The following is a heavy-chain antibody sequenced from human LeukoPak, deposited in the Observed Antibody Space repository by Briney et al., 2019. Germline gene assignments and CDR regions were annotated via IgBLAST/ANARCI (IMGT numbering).Heavy chain of an antibody. V-gene: IGHV3-21*01. CDR2: ISSSSSYI. CDR1: GFTFSSYS. D-gene: IGHD3-10*01. CDR3: ARDHRGSGAFDI. Sequence: PGGSLRLSCAASGFTFSSYSMNWVRQAPGKGLEWVSSISSSSSYIYYADSVKGRFTISRDNAKNSLYLQMNSLRAEDTAVYYCARDHRGSGAFDIWGQGTMVTVSS. J-gene: IGHJ3*02.